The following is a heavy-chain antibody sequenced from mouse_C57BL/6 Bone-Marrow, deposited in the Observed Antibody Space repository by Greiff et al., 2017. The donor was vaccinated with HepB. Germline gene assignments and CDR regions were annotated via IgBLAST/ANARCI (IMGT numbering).Heavy chain of an antibody. CDR2: IYPGDGDT. J-gene: IGHJ2*01. D-gene: IGHD1-1*01. CDR3: ARDYYGSSPFAY. Sequence: VQLQQSGPELVKPGASVKISCKASGYAFSSSWMNWVKQRPGKGLEWIGRIYPGDGDTNYNGKFKGKATLTADKSSSTAYMQLSSLTSEDSAVYFCARDYYGSSPFAYWGQGTTLTVSS. CDR1: GYAFSSSW. V-gene: IGHV1-82*01.